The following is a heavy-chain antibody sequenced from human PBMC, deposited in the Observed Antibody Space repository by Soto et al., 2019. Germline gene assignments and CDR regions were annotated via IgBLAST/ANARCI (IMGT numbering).Heavy chain of an antibody. CDR3: ARGPRQVGGSFYYGMDV. CDR2: FYDSGRA. CDR1: GGSISSGGFY. J-gene: IGHJ6*02. V-gene: IGHV4-31*03. Sequence: LSLTCIVSGGSISSGGFYWTWVRQPPGKGLGWIGCFYDSGRAYYNASLRSRLTISVDRSNNQFYLKLTSVTAADTAVYYCARGPRQVGGSFYYGMDVWGQGTAVTVSS.